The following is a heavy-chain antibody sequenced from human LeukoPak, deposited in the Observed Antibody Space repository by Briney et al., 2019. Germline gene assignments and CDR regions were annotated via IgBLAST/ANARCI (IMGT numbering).Heavy chain of an antibody. D-gene: IGHD3-3*01. V-gene: IGHV3-30-3*01. CDR1: GFTFNSYW. CDR2: ISYDGSNK. J-gene: IGHJ6*03. CDR3: ARITFLLEWSYISYYYYYMDV. Sequence: GGSLRLSCAASGFTFNSYWMTWVRQAPGKGLEWVAVISYDGSNKYYADSVKGRFTISRDNSKNTLYLRMNSLRAEDTAVYYCARITFLLEWSYISYYYYYMDVWGKGTTVTVSS.